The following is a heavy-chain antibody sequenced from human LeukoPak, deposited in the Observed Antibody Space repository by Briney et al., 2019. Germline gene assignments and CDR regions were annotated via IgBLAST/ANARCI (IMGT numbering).Heavy chain of an antibody. Sequence: GASVKVSCKASGYTFTGYGISWVRQAPGQGLEWMGWISAYNGNTNYAQKLQGRVTMTTDTSTSTAYMELRSLRSDDTAVYYCASFGAVAGTQRRQPSYAFDIWGQGTMVTVSS. V-gene: IGHV1-18*01. CDR3: ASFGAVAGTQRRQPSYAFDI. CDR2: ISAYNGNT. D-gene: IGHD6-19*01. CDR1: GYTFTGYG. J-gene: IGHJ3*02.